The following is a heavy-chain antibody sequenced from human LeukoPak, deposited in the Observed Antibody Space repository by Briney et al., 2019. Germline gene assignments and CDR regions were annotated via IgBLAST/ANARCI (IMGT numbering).Heavy chain of an antibody. CDR3: AKDRSRYSGYDPRSYYFDY. V-gene: IGHV3-23*01. D-gene: IGHD5-12*01. CDR1: GFTFSSYA. Sequence: PGGSLRLSCAASGFTFSSYAMSWVRHAPGKGLQWVSAISGSGGSTYYADSVKGRFTISRDNSKNTLYLQMNSLRTEDTAVYYCAKDRSRYSGYDPRSYYFDYWGQGTLVSVSS. CDR2: ISGSGGST. J-gene: IGHJ4*02.